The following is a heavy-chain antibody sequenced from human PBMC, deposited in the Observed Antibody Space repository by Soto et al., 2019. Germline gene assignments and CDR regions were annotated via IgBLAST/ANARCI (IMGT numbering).Heavy chain of an antibody. CDR3: ATLMTVAGPGWGRASDY. Sequence: GESLKISCAASGLIFNNYAMTWVRQAPGKGLDWVSVTSVGGSTAYAGSVRGRLTASRDNSRNTLFLEMSSLTVDDTAIYYCATLMTVAGPGWGRASDYWGQGTLVTVSS. J-gene: IGHJ4*02. CDR2: TSVGGST. CDR1: GLIFNNYA. D-gene: IGHD6-19*01. V-gene: IGHV3-23*01.